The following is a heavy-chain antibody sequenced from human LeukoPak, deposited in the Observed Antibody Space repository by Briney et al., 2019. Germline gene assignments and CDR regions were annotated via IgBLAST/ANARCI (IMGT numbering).Heavy chain of an antibody. D-gene: IGHD5-18*01. CDR1: GGSISSYY. CDR2: IYYSGST. Sequence: SETLSLTCTVSGGSISSYYWSWIRQPPGKGLKWIGYIYYSGSTNYNPSLKSRVTISVDTSKNQFSLKLSSVTAADTAVYYCARVYSYGSENAFDIWGQGTVVTVSS. V-gene: IGHV4-59*01. CDR3: ARVYSYGSENAFDI. J-gene: IGHJ3*02.